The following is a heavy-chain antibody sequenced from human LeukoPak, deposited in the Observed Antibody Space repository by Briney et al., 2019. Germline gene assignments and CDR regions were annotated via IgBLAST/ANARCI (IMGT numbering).Heavy chain of an antibody. CDR2: IYYSGST. Sequence: SETLSLTCTVSGGSISSYYWSWIRQPPGKGLEWIGYIYYSGSTNYNPSLKSRVTISVDTSKNQFSQKLSSVTAADTAVYYCARAGIAAAGYGMDVWGQGTTVTVSS. CDR1: GGSISSYY. J-gene: IGHJ6*02. D-gene: IGHD6-13*01. CDR3: ARAGIAAAGYGMDV. V-gene: IGHV4-59*01.